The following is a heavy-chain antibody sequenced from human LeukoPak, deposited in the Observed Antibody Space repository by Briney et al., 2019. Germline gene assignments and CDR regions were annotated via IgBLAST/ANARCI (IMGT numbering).Heavy chain of an antibody. CDR2: ISYDGSNK. J-gene: IGHJ5*02. D-gene: IGHD3-10*01. Sequence: PGGSLRLSCAASGFTFSSYAMHWVRQAPGKGLEWVAVISYDGSNKYYADSVKGRFTISRDNSKNTLYVQMDSLRPEDTAVYYCAKDLLRDRWFGESWGQGTLVTVSS. CDR1: GFTFSSYA. CDR3: AKDLLRDRWFGES. V-gene: IGHV3-30*04.